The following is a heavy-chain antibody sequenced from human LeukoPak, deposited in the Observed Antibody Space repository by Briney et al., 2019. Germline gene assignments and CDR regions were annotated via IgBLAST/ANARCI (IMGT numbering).Heavy chain of an antibody. CDR1: GFTFSSYG. D-gene: IGHD6-19*01. V-gene: IGHV3-30*18. Sequence: RTGGSLRLSCAASGFTFSSYGMHWVRQAPGKGLEWVAVISYDGSNKYYADSVKGRFTISRDNSKNTLYLQMNSLRAEDTAVYYCAKDEGSGWYNYWGRGTLVTVSS. J-gene: IGHJ4*02. CDR3: AKDEGSGWYNY. CDR2: ISYDGSNK.